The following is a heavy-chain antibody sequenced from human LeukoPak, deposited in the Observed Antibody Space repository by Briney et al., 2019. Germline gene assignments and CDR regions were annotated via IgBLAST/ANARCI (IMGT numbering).Heavy chain of an antibody. Sequence: ASVKVSCKASGGTFISYAISWVRQAPGQGLEWMGGIIPIFGTANYAQKFQGRVTITADESTSTAYMGLGSLRSEDTAVYYCASHTGDSFRRYYYYGMDVWGKGTTVTVSS. D-gene: IGHD7-27*01. CDR2: IIPIFGTA. CDR1: GGTFISYA. J-gene: IGHJ6*04. CDR3: ASHTGDSFRRYYYYGMDV. V-gene: IGHV1-69*13.